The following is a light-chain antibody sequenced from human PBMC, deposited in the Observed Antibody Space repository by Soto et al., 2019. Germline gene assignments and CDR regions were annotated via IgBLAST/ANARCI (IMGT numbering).Light chain of an antibody. Sequence: DIQMAQSPSSLSASIGDRVTITCRASRGISEYLAWYQQRPGNAPNLLIYGASILQSGVPSRFSGSGSGTHFTLTISSLQPEDVATYYCHSYNSIPRTFGQGTTVEIK. CDR2: GAS. CDR3: HSYNSIPRT. CDR1: RGISEY. V-gene: IGKV1-27*01. J-gene: IGKJ1*01.